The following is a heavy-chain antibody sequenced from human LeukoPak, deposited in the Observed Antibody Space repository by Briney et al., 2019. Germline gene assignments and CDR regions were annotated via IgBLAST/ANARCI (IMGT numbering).Heavy chain of an antibody. V-gene: IGHV4-39*01. CDR1: GGSISNNNYY. J-gene: IGHJ4*02. CDR2: IYYSGSP. Sequence: SETLSLTCTVSGGSISNNNYYWAWLRQPPGKGLECLGSIYYSGSPYYNPSLKSRVTISVDTSKNQFSLRLSSVTAADTAVYYCATWRTAKTGFDYWGQGILVTVSS. CDR3: ATWRTAKTGFDY. D-gene: IGHD1-1*01.